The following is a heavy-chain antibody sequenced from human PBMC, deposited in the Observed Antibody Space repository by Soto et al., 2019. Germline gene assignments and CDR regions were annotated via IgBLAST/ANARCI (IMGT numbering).Heavy chain of an antibody. J-gene: IGHJ4*02. CDR3: AKVYDRIAAAGALEY. CDR2: ISYDGSNK. V-gene: IGHV3-30*18. CDR1: GFTFSSYG. D-gene: IGHD6-13*01. Sequence: GGSLRLSCAASGFTFSSYGMHWVRQAPGKGLEWVAVISYDGSNKYYADSVKGRFTISRDNSKNTLYLQMNSLRAEDTAVYYCAKVYDRIAAAGALEYWGQGTLVTVSS.